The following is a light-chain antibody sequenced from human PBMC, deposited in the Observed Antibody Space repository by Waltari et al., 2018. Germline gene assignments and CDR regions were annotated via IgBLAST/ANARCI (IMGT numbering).Light chain of an antibody. CDR1: RGSIASNY. CDR3: QSYDSSNQV. Sequence: NFILTQPHSVSESPGKTVTISCTRRRGSIASNYVQWYQQRPGSAPTTVIYEDNQRPSGVPDRFSGSIDSSSNSASLTISGLKTEDEADYYCQSYDSSNQVFGGGTKLTVL. V-gene: IGLV6-57*03. J-gene: IGLJ2*01. CDR2: EDN.